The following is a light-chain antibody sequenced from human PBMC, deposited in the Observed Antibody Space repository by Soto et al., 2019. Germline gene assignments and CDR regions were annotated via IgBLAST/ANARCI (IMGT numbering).Light chain of an antibody. Sequence: EIVLTQSPATLSLSPGDRATLSCRASQSISRYLAWYQQKPGQAPRLLIYDASNRATGIPARFSGSGSGTDLALTISSLEPEDFAIYYCQQRSDWPLTFGGGTKVEIK. V-gene: IGKV3-11*01. CDR2: DAS. J-gene: IGKJ4*01. CDR3: QQRSDWPLT. CDR1: QSISRY.